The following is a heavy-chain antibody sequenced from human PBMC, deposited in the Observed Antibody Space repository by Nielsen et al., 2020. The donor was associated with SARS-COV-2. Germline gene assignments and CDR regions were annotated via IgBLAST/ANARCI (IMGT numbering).Heavy chain of an antibody. CDR1: GYTFTSYG. CDR2: ISAYNGNT. V-gene: IGHV1-18*04. CDR3: ARVYYYGSGSYWGYYYYYMDV. D-gene: IGHD3-10*01. Sequence: SVQVSCKASGYTFTSYGISWVRQAPGQGREWMGWISAYNGNTNYAQKLQGRVTMTTDTSTSTAYMELRSLRSDDTAVYYCARVYYYGSGSYWGYYYYYMDVWGKGTTVTVSS. J-gene: IGHJ6*03.